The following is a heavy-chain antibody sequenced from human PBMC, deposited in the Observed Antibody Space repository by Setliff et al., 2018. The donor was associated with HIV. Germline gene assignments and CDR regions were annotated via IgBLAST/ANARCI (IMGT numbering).Heavy chain of an antibody. Sequence: GGSLRLSCEASGFSFSSYWMSWVRQAPGKGLERVAHIKSKTDGGTINYAAPVRGRFTISRDDSKNTVYLQMDSLKTEDTAIYYCTTAPFTIILVEISEDAFDIWGQGTVVTVSS. J-gene: IGHJ3*02. D-gene: IGHD3-22*01. CDR3: TTAPFTIILVEISEDAFDI. CDR1: GFSFSSYW. CDR2: IKSKTDGGTI. V-gene: IGHV3-15*01.